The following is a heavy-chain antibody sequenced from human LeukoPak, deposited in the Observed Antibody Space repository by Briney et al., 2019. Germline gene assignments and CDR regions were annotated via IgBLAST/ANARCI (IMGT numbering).Heavy chain of an antibody. CDR3: AKPSTDSWYSGSYDY. J-gene: IGHJ4*02. V-gene: IGHV3-23*01. CDR2: ISGSGGST. CDR1: GFTFSSYA. Sequence: GSLRLSCAASGFTFSSYAMSWVRQAPGKGLEWVSAISGSGGSTYYADSVKGRFTISRDNSKNTLYLQMNSLRAEDTAVYYCAKPSTDSWYSGSYDYWGQGTLVTVSS. D-gene: IGHD1-26*01.